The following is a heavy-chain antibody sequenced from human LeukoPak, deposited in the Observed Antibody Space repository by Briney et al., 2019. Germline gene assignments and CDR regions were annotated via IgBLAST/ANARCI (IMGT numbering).Heavy chain of an antibody. CDR2: IYPGDSDT. CDR3: ARTRITIFGVVISHFDY. V-gene: IGHV5-51*01. J-gene: IGHJ4*02. Sequence: GESLKISCKGSGYSFTSYWIGWVRQMPGKGLEWMGIIYPGDSDTRYSPSFQGQVTISADKSISTAYLQWSSLKASDTAMYYCARTRITIFGVVISHFDYWGQGTLVTVSS. D-gene: IGHD3-3*01. CDR1: GYSFTSYW.